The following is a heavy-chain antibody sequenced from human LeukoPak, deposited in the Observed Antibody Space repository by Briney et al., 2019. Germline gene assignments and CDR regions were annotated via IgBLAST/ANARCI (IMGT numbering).Heavy chain of an antibody. V-gene: IGHV3-64*01. Sequence: GGSLRLSCAASGFTFSSYAMHWVRQAPGKGLEYVSAISSNGGRTYYANSVKGRFTISRDNSKNTLYLQMGSLRAEDMAVYYCARGEYSGSEGIPFDIWGQGRIVAVSS. CDR2: ISSNGGRT. D-gene: IGHD5-12*01. J-gene: IGHJ3*02. CDR3: ARGEYSGSEGIPFDI. CDR1: GFTFSSYA.